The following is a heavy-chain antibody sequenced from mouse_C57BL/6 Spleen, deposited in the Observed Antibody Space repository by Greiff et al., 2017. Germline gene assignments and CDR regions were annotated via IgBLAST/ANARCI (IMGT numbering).Heavy chain of an antibody. CDR1: GYSFTGYY. D-gene: IGHD1-1*01. V-gene: IGHV1-42*01. CDR3: ARGYYGSIAY. CDR2: INPSTGGT. Sequence: EVQLQQSGPELVKPGASVKISCKASGYSFTGYYMNWVKQSPEKSLEWIGEINPSTGGTTYNQKFKAKATLTVDKSSSTAYMQLKSLTSEDSAVYYCARGYYGSIAYWGQGTLVTVSA. J-gene: IGHJ3*01.